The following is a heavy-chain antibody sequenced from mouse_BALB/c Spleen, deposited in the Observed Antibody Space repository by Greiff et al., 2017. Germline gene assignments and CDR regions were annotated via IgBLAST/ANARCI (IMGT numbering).Heavy chain of an antibody. D-gene: IGHD2-10*01. CDR2: ISDGGSYT. CDR1: GFTFSDYY. CDR3: ASLLPGFDY. Sequence: EVHLVESGGGLVKPGGSLKLSCAASGFTFSDYYMYWVRQTPEKRLEWVATISDGGSYTYYPDSVKGRFTISRDNAKNNLYLQMSSLKSEDTAMYYCASLLPGFDYWGQGTTLTVSS. J-gene: IGHJ2*01. V-gene: IGHV5-4*02.